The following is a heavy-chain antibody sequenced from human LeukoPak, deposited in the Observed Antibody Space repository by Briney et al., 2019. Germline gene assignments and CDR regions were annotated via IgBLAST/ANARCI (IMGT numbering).Heavy chain of an antibody. CDR3: ARCPKGVYYCYMDV. Sequence: SETLSLTCTVSGGSINNYYWSWLRQPPGKGLEWIGYTSYSGVNDYNPSLKSRVTISVDTSKKQFSLKLSSVTAADTAVYYCARCPKGVYYCYMDVWGKGTTVTVSS. V-gene: IGHV4-59*01. CDR1: GGSINNYY. J-gene: IGHJ6*03. CDR2: TSYSGVN.